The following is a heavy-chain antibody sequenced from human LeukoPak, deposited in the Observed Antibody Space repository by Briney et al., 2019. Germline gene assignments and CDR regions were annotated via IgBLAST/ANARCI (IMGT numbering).Heavy chain of an antibody. J-gene: IGHJ4*02. D-gene: IGHD5-18*01. CDR2: IYYSGST. V-gene: IGHV4-39*07. CDR3: ASGYSYGYDY. CDR1: GGSISSSSYY. Sequence: PSETLSLTCTVSGGSISSSSYYWGWIRQPPGKGLEWIGSIYYSGSTYYNPSLKSRVTISVDTSKNQFSLKLSSVTAADTAVYYCASGYSYGYDYWGQGTLVTVSS.